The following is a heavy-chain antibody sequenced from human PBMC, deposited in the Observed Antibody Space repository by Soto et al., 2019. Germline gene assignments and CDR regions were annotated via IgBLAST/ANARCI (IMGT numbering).Heavy chain of an antibody. Sequence: GSLRLSCAASGFTFSEYSMNWVRQAPGKGLECLSYIGRSGSPIYYADSVKGRFTISRDNAKNSLYLQMNSLRDDDTAVYYCARDLNFAFDYWGQGIVVTGSS. J-gene: IGHJ4*02. CDR1: GFTFSEYS. D-gene: IGHD1-7*01. CDR2: IGRSGSPI. CDR3: ARDLNFAFDY. V-gene: IGHV3-48*02.